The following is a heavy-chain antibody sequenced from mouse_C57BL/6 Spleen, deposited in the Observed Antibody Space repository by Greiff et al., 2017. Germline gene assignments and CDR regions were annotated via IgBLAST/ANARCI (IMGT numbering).Heavy chain of an antibody. D-gene: IGHD2-5*01. CDR2: IYPGSGST. J-gene: IGHJ3*01. CDR1: GYTFTSYW. Sequence: QVQLQQPGAELVKPGASVKMSCKASGYTFTSYWITWVKQRPGQGLEWIGDIYPGSGSTNYNEKFKSKATLTVDTSSSSAYMQLSSLTSEDSAVYDCERRYRNYQAWFAYWGQGTLVTVSA. V-gene: IGHV1-55*01. CDR3: ERRYRNYQAWFAY.